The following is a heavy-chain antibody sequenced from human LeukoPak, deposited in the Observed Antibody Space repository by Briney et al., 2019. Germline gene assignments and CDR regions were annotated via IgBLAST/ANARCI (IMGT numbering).Heavy chain of an antibody. CDR3: ANIAAEAYYYGMDV. D-gene: IGHD6-13*01. V-gene: IGHV4-39*07. CDR1: GGSISSSSYY. Sequence: SETLSLTCTVSGGSISSSSYYWGWIRQPPGKGLEWIGSIYYSGSTYYNPSLKSRVTISVDTSKNQFSLKLSSVTAADTAVYYCANIAAEAYYYGMDVWGQGTTVTVSS. CDR2: IYYSGST. J-gene: IGHJ6*02.